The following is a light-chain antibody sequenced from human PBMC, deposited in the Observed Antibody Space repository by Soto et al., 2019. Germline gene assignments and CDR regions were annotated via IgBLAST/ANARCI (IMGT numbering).Light chain of an antibody. CDR3: AAWDDSLNGHV. V-gene: IGLV1-44*01. CDR1: DSNIGANT. CDR2: SSN. J-gene: IGLJ1*01. Sequence: QSVLTQPPSASGTPGQRVSISCSGSDSNIGANTANWYQQLPGTAPKLLIHSSNKRPSGVPDRFSGSKSGTSASLAISGLQSEDEADYYCAAWDDSLNGHVFGTGTKLTVL.